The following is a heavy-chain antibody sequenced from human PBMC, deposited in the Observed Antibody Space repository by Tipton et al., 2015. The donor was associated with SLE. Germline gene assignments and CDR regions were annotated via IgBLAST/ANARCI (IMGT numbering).Heavy chain of an antibody. V-gene: IGHV3-20*01. Sequence: SLRLSCAASGFTFDDYGMSWVRQAPGKGLEWVSGINWNGGSTGYADSVKGRFTISRDNAKNSLYLQMNSLRAEDTALYHCARDTAVAGESPYYYGMDVWGQGTTVTVSS. J-gene: IGHJ6*02. D-gene: IGHD6-19*01. CDR1: GFTFDDYG. CDR2: INWNGGST. CDR3: ARDTAVAGESPYYYGMDV.